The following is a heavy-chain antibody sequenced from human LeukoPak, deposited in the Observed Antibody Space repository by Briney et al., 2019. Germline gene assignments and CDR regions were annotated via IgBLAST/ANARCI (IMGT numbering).Heavy chain of an antibody. V-gene: IGHV4-59*12. J-gene: IGHJ4*02. D-gene: IGHD6-13*01. Sequence: SETLSLTCTVSGGSIRSYYWSWIRQPPGKGLEWIGYIYYSGSTNYNPSLKSRVTISVDTSKNQFSLKLSSVTAADTAVYYCARDMYSSSWYYFDYWGQGTLVTVSS. CDR2: IYYSGST. CDR1: GGSIRSYY. CDR3: ARDMYSSSWYYFDY.